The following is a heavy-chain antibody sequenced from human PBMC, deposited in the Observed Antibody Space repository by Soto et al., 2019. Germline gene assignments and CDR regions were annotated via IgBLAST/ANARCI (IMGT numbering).Heavy chain of an antibody. V-gene: IGHV1-69*01. CDR1: GGHFDRFA. Sequence: QVQLVQSGAEVKKPGSSVKVSCRASGGHFDRFALSWLRQAHGQGLEWMGGIIPFLSATTYAHKFQGRVTITADESANTLYLELRSLTSDDTAVYYGARGEDDYGDFGSMDVGGQGTSVTVSS. J-gene: IGHJ6*02. CDR3: ARGEDDYGDFGSMDV. D-gene: IGHD4-17*01. CDR2: IIPFLSAT.